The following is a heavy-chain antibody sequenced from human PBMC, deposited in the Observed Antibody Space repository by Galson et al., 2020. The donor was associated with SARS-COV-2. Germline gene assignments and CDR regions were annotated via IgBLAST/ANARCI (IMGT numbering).Heavy chain of an antibody. CDR2: ISSGSSYI. V-gene: IGHV3-21*01. CDR3: ARQYDGRSQDGFDV. CDR1: GFPIDMYT. J-gene: IGHJ3*01. D-gene: IGHD1-26*01. Sequence: NSGGSLRLSCAASGFPIDMYTMTWVRQAPGKGLEWVSFISSGSSYIYYADSVRGRFTISRDNAKNSVSLQMNSLRAEDTALYFCARQYDGRSQDGFDVWGQGTMVTVSS.